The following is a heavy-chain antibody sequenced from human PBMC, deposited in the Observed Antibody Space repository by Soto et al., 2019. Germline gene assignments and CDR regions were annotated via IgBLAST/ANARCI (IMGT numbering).Heavy chain of an antibody. CDR1: GGSISSGDYY. V-gene: IGHV4-30-4*01. J-gene: IGHJ4*02. Sequence: SETLSLTCTVSGGSISSGDYYWSWIRQPPGKGLEWIGYIYYSGSTYYNPSLKSRVTISVDRSKNQFSLKLSSVTAADTAVYYCAREAAMVQLDYWGQGTLVTVSS. CDR3: AREAAMVQLDY. CDR2: IYYSGST. D-gene: IGHD5-18*01.